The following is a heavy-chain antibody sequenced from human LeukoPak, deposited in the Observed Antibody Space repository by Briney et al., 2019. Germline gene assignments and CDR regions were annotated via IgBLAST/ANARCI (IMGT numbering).Heavy chain of an antibody. CDR1: GFSVSGYW. CDR2: IKQDGSKK. V-gene: IGHV3-7*01. Sequence: PGGSLRLSCAVSGFSVSGYWMTWVRQAPGKGLEWVANIKQDGSKKNYVDSVKGRFTISRDKGENSLFLQMNSLRVQDTAVYYCAREWQGGIAAAGNRIEGEYWAQGPVVGVSS. D-gene: IGHD6-13*01. J-gene: IGHJ4*02. CDR3: AREWQGGIAAAGNRIEGEY.